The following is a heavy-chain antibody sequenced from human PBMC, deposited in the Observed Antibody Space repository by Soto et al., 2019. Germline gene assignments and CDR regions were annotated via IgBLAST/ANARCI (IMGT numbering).Heavy chain of an antibody. CDR3: AKLWGPYGDYVLGGSVAEYFQH. D-gene: IGHD4-17*01. V-gene: IGHV3-30*18. CDR1: GFTFSSYG. CDR2: ISYDGSNK. J-gene: IGHJ1*01. Sequence: QVQLVESGGGVVQPGRSLRLSCAASGFTFSSYGMHWVRQAPGKGLEWVAVISYDGSNKYYADSVKGRFTISRDNSKNTMYLQMNSVGAEDTAVYYCAKLWGPYGDYVLGGSVAEYFQHWGQCTLVTVCS.